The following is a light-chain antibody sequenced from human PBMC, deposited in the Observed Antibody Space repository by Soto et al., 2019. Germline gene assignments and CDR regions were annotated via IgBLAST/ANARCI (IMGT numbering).Light chain of an antibody. J-gene: IGKJ4*01. CDR1: QSISSW. CDR3: QQYNSYSPLT. CDR2: DAS. Sequence: DIQMTQSPSTLSASVGDRVTITCRASQSISSWLAWYQQKPGKAPKLRIYDASSLESGVPSRFSGSGSGTEFTLPISSLQPDDFATYYCQQYNSYSPLTFGGGTKVEIK. V-gene: IGKV1-5*01.